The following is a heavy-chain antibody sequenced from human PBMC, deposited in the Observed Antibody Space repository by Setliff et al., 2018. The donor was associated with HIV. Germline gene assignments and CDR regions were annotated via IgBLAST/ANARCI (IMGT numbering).Heavy chain of an antibody. D-gene: IGHD6-19*01. V-gene: IGHV3-48*01. CDR2: ISSSSSTI. CDR3: ARDSGGWYPTGDYYYYYMDV. CDR1: GFTFSSYS. Sequence: SLRLSCAASGFTFSSYSMNWVRQAPGKGLEWVSYISSSSSTIYYADSVKGRFTISRDNAKNSLYLQMNSLRAEDTAVYYCARDSGGWYPTGDYYYYYMDVWGKGTTVTVSS. J-gene: IGHJ6*03.